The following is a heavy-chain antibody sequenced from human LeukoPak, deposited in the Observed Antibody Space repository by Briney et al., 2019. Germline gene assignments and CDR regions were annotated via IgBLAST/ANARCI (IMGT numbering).Heavy chain of an antibody. CDR3: AKRTTGTRADAFDI. CDR1: GGSISSSSYY. V-gene: IGHV4-39*01. CDR2: RIT. Sequence: SETLSLTCTVSGGSISSSSYYWGWLRHPPGRGLEWIGCRITYYNPSLKSRLTISVHPSKNQFSHNLSSVTATDTAVYYCAKRTTGTRADAFDIWGQGTKVTVSS. D-gene: IGHD1-1*01. J-gene: IGHJ3*02.